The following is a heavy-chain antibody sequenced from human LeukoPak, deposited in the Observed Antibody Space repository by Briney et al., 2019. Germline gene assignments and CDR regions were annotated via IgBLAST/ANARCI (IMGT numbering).Heavy chain of an antibody. V-gene: IGHV4-38-2*02. D-gene: IGHD2-2*02. CDR2: FYHSGST. Sequence: PSEILSLTCTVSGYYISDGYYWGWIRQPPGKGLEWIGSFYHSGSTYYNPSLKSRVTISVDTSKNQFSLKLSSVTAADTAVYYCARDPTRYCSSASCYTAYWGQGTPVTVSS. CDR3: ARDPTRYCSSASCYTAY. J-gene: IGHJ4*02. CDR1: GYYISDGYY.